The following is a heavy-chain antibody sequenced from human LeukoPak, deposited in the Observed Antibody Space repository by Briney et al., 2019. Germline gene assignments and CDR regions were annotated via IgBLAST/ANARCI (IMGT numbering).Heavy chain of an antibody. Sequence: RASETLSLTCAVYGGSFSGYYWSWIRQPPGKGLEWIGEINHSGSTNYNPSLKSRVTISVDTSKNQFSLKLSSVTAADTAVYYCARGGASRDGYNGLPFDYWGQGTLVTVSS. D-gene: IGHD5-24*01. CDR3: ARGGASRDGYNGLPFDY. V-gene: IGHV4-34*01. CDR2: INHSGST. J-gene: IGHJ4*02. CDR1: GGSFSGYY.